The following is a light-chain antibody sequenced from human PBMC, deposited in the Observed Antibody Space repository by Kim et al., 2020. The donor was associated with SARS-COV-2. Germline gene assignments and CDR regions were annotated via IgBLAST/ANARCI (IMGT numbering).Light chain of an antibody. CDR2: KAS. CDR1: QSINTL. Sequence: SASVGDRVTITCRASQSINTLLAWYQQNTGKAPNLLIYKASSLESGIPSMFSSSGSGTEFTLTISSLQPDDFATYYCQQYNSLWTFGQGTKVDIK. V-gene: IGKV1-5*03. CDR3: QQYNSLWT. J-gene: IGKJ1*01.